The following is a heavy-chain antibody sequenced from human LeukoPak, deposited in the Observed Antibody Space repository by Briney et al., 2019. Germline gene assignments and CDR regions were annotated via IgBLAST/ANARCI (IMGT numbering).Heavy chain of an antibody. V-gene: IGHV3-23*01. CDR1: GFTFSSYA. CDR3: AKGYYDYVWGSYYFDY. D-gene: IGHD3-16*01. J-gene: IGHJ4*02. Sequence: HPGGSLRISCAASGFTFSSYAMSSVRQAPGKRLEWVSAISGSGGSTYYADSVKGRFTISRDNSRDTLYLQMNSLRAEDTAVYYCAKGYYDYVWGSYYFDYWGQGTLVTVSS. CDR2: ISGSGGST.